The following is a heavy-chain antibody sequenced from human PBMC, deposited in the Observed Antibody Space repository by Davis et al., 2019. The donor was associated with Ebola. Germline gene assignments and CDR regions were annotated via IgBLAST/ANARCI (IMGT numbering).Heavy chain of an antibody. V-gene: IGHV1-69*04. CDR1: GGTFSSYA. CDR3: ARDLRYCSSTSCLTYYGMDV. CDR2: IIPILGIA. Sequence: SVKVSCRASGGTFSSYAISWVRQAPGQGLEWMGRIIPILGIANYAQKFQGRVTITADKSTSTAYMELSSLRSEDTAVYYCARDLRYCSSTSCLTYYGMDVWGQGTTVTVSS. J-gene: IGHJ6*02. D-gene: IGHD2-2*01.